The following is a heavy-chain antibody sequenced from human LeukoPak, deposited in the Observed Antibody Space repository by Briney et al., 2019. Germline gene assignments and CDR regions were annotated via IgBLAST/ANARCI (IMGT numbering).Heavy chain of an antibody. Sequence: GASVKVSCKASGYTFTSYGITWVRQAPGQGLEWMGWINGNTGNTHYAQNLQDRITMTTDTSSTTVYMELRSLKSDDTAVYYCSKAPSAHWPSDYWGQGTLVTVSS. CDR1: GYTFTSYG. CDR2: INGNTGNT. V-gene: IGHV1-18*01. J-gene: IGHJ4*02. CDR3: SKAPSAHWPSDY. D-gene: IGHD1-1*01.